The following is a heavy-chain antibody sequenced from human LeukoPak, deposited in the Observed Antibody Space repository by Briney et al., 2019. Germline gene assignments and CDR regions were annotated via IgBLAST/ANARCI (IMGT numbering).Heavy chain of an antibody. Sequence: GGSLRLSCAASGFTFSSYWMSWVRQAPGKGLEWVANIKQDGSEKYYVDSVKGRFTISRDNAKNSLYLQMNSLRAEDTAVYYCASMGRVDTAMAPGSVEYWGQGTLVTVSS. V-gene: IGHV3-7*01. D-gene: IGHD5-18*01. CDR1: GFTFSSYW. CDR2: IKQDGSEK. CDR3: ASMGRVDTAMAPGSVEY. J-gene: IGHJ4*02.